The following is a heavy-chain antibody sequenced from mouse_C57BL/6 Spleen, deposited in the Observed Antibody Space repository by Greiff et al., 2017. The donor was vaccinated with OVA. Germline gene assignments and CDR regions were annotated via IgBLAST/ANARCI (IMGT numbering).Heavy chain of an antibody. CDR2: INPGSGGT. D-gene: IGHD4-1*01. CDR3: SRTPNGDLCIDY. Sequence: VQLQQSGAELVRPGTSVKVSCTASGYAFTNYLIEWVKQRPGQGLEWIGVINPGSGGTNYHEKFKGKATMTADKASSTAYMQLSSLTADDSSVDYYSRTPNGDLCIDYWGQGTTLTVSS. V-gene: IGHV1-54*01. J-gene: IGHJ2*01. CDR1: GYAFTNYL.